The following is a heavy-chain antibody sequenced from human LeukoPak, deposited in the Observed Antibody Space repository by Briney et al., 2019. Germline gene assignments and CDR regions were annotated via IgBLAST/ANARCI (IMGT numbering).Heavy chain of an antibody. Sequence: GGSLRLSCAASGFTVSSNYMNWVRQAREKGLEWVSVIFSGGSTDYADSLKGRFTISRDNFKNTLYLQMNSLRAEDTAVYYCARGAGGTWEYYFDSWGQGTLVTVYS. V-gene: IGHV3-53*01. CDR2: IFSGGST. D-gene: IGHD1-7*01. CDR3: ARGAGGTWEYYFDS. CDR1: GFTVSSNY. J-gene: IGHJ4*02.